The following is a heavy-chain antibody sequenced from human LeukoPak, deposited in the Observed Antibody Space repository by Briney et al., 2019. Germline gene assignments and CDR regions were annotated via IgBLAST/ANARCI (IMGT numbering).Heavy chain of an antibody. CDR2: IYYSGST. Sequence: SETLSLTCTVSGGSISSSSYYWGWIRQPPGKGLEGIGTIYYSGSTYYNPSLKSRVIISVDTSKNQFSLKLSSVTAADTAVYYCARQGGSSYLGWFDPWGQGTLVTVSS. D-gene: IGHD2-15*01. CDR1: GGSISSSSYY. V-gene: IGHV4-39*01. CDR3: ARQGGSSYLGWFDP. J-gene: IGHJ5*02.